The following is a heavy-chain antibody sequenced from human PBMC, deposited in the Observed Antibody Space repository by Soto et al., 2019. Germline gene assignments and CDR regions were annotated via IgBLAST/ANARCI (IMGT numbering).Heavy chain of an antibody. CDR3: ARGHSTDCSNGVCSFFYNHEMDV. Sequence: ASVKVSCKASGYSFTDYHIHWVRQAPGQELEWLGRINPKSGGTSTAQKFQGWVTMTRDRSISTVYMELTRLRSDDTAVYFCARGHSTDCSNGVCSFFYNHEMDVWGQGTTVTVYS. J-gene: IGHJ6*02. CDR2: INPKSGGT. D-gene: IGHD2-8*01. CDR1: GYSFTDYH. V-gene: IGHV1-2*04.